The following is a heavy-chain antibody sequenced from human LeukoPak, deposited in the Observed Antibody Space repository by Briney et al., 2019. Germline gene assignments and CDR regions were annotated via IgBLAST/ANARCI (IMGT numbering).Heavy chain of an antibody. CDR3: AKDYYYDSSGYFPFDY. Sequence: PGGSLRLSCAASGFTFSSYAMSWVRQPPGKGLEWVSGISGSGGSTYYADSVKGRFTISRDNSKNTLYLQMDSLRAEDTAVYYCAKDYYYDSSGYFPFDYWGQGTLVTVSS. V-gene: IGHV3-23*01. CDR2: ISGSGGST. D-gene: IGHD3-22*01. CDR1: GFTFSSYA. J-gene: IGHJ4*02.